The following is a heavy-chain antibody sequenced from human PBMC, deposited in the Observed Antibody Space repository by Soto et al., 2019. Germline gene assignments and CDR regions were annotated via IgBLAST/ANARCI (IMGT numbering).Heavy chain of an antibody. CDR3: AREGRYCSGGSCYSADPYYYYYGMDV. Sequence: EVQLVESGGGLVQPGGSLRLSCAASGFTFSSYEMNWVRQAPGKGLAWVSYISSSGSTIYYADSLKGRFTISRDNAKNSLYLQMNSLRAEDTAVYYCAREGRYCSGGSCYSADPYYYYYGMDVWGQGSTVTVSS. V-gene: IGHV3-48*03. CDR1: GFTFSSYE. CDR2: ISSSGSTI. D-gene: IGHD2-15*01. J-gene: IGHJ6*02.